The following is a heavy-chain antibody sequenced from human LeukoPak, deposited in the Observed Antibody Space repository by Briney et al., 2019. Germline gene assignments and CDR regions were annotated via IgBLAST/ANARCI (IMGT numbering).Heavy chain of an antibody. D-gene: IGHD2-15*01. CDR2: ISSSGSTI. V-gene: IGHV3-48*03. Sequence: GESLRLSCAGSGFTFSNYEMVWLRQAPGKLREWISYISSSGSTIYYADSVKGRFTVSRDDAENSLYLHMSSLRAEDTAVYYCARDRIMVVGPYNWFDPWGQGTLVTVSS. J-gene: IGHJ5*02. CDR3: ARDRIMVVGPYNWFDP. CDR1: GFTFSNYE.